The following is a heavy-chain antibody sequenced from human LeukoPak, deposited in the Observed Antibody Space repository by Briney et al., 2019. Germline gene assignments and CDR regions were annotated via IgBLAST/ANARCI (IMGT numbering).Heavy chain of an antibody. V-gene: IGHV4-61*08. D-gene: IGHD1-1*01. J-gene: IGHJ4*02. CDR2: IYYSGST. CDR1: GASVSSGGYY. CDR3: ARGPPRTGRERYFDY. Sequence: SETLSLTCTVSGASVSSGGYYWSWIRQPPGKGLEWIGYIYYSGSTNYNPSLKSRVTISVDTSKNQFSLKVSSVTAADTAVYYCARGPPRTGRERYFDYWGQGTLVSVSS.